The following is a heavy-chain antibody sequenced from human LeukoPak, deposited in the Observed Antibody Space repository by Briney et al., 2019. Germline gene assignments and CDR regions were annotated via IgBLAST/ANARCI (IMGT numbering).Heavy chain of an antibody. D-gene: IGHD1-14*01. J-gene: IGHJ6*04. CDR3: ASGITCMDV. Sequence: GEPLMISCMGSGYSFTSYWIWWVRQMPGKGVEWRGIIYPGDSDTNYTPSFQRQVTISADKSMSTSSLKWSTVNASATAMYYCASGITCMDVWGRGTMVTVSS. CDR1: GYSFTSYW. CDR2: IYPGDSDT. V-gene: IGHV5-51*01.